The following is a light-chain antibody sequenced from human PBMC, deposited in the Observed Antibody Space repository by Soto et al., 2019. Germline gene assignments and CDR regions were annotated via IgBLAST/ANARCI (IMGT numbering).Light chain of an antibody. Sequence: QSVLTQPPSVSGAPGQRVTISCTGSSSNIGAGYDVHWYQQLPRTAPKLLIYGNSIRPSGVPDRFSGSKSGTSASLAITELQAEDEADYYCQSYDTSLSAVVFGGGTKLTVL. CDR3: QSYDTSLSAVV. CDR1: SSNIGAGYD. CDR2: GNS. J-gene: IGLJ2*01. V-gene: IGLV1-40*01.